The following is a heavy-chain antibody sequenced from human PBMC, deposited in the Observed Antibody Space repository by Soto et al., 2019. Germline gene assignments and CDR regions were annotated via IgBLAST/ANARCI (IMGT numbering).Heavy chain of an antibody. CDR2: IYYSGST. Sequence: SETLSLTCTVSGGSISSGNYYWGWIRQPPGKGLEWIGSIYYSGSTYYNPSLKSRVTISVDTSKNQFSLKLSSVTAADTAVYYCARQQYYGSGSYYLYGMDVWGQGTTVTVSS. D-gene: IGHD3-10*01. CDR1: GGSISSGNYY. CDR3: ARQQYYGSGSYYLYGMDV. V-gene: IGHV4-39*01. J-gene: IGHJ6*02.